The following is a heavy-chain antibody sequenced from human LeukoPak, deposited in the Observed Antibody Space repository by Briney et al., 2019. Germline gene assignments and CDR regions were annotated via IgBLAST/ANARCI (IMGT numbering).Heavy chain of an antibody. V-gene: IGHV1-46*01. Sequence: ASVKVSCKASGYTFTSYYMHWVRQAPGQGLEWMGIINPSGGSTSYAQKFQGRVTMTRDTSTSTVYMELSSLRSEDTAVYYCASEDIVVVPAARALDYWGQGTLVTVSP. CDR2: INPSGGST. D-gene: IGHD2-2*01. CDR1: GYTFTSYY. CDR3: ASEDIVVVPAARALDY. J-gene: IGHJ4*02.